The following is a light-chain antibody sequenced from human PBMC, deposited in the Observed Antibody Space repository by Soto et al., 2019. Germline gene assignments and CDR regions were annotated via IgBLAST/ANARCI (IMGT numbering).Light chain of an antibody. V-gene: IGKV3-15*01. J-gene: IGKJ1*01. CDR1: QSVGSN. CDR3: QKFDQWPWT. Sequence: EIVMTQSPAALSVSPGERATLSCRASQSVGSNVAWYQQKPDQAPRLLIYGASTRDTGVPARFSGSGSETEFTLTISSLQSEDFAVYYCQKFDQWPWTFGQGTKVEIK. CDR2: GAS.